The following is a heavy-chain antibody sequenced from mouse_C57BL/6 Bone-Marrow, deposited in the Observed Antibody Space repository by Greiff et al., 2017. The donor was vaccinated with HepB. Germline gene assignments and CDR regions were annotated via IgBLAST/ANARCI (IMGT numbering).Heavy chain of an antibody. D-gene: IGHD2-4*01. Sequence: HVQLQQPGAELVKPGASVKMSCKASGYTFTSYWITWVKQRPGQGLEWIGDIYPGSGSTNYNEKFKSKATLTVDTSSSTAYMQLSSLTSEDSAVYYCARSPYYDYDVDFDYWGQGTTLTVSS. J-gene: IGHJ2*01. CDR3: ARSPYYDYDVDFDY. V-gene: IGHV1-55*01. CDR1: GYTFTSYW. CDR2: IYPGSGST.